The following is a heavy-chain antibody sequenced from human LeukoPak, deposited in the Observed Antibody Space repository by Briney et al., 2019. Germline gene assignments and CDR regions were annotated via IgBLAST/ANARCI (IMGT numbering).Heavy chain of an antibody. J-gene: IGHJ6*02. CDR2: IKQDGRDK. CDR1: GFTFSSYW. V-gene: IGHV3-7*03. Sequence: HPGGSLRLSCAASGFTFSSYWMNWVRQAPGKGLEWVATIKQDGRDKYYVDSVKGRFTISRDDAKNSLYLQMSNLRAEDTAVYFCARGGGLDVWGQGATVTVSS. CDR3: ARGGGLDV. D-gene: IGHD3-16*01.